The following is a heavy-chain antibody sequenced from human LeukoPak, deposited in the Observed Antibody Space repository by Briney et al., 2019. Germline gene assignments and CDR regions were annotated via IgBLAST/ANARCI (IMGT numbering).Heavy chain of an antibody. CDR1: GFTFSSYA. V-gene: IGHV3-30-3*01. D-gene: IGHD6-19*01. J-gene: IGHJ3*02. Sequence: GRSLRLSCAASGFTFSSYAMHWVRQAPGKGLEWVAVISYDGNNKYYADSVKGRFTISRDNSKNTLYLQMNSLRAEDTAVYYCAREEYSSGWYRKHDAFDIWGQGTMVTVSS. CDR2: ISYDGNNK. CDR3: AREEYSSGWYRKHDAFDI.